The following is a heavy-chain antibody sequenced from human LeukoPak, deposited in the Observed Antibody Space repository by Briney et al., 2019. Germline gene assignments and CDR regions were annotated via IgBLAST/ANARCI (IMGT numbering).Heavy chain of an antibody. V-gene: IGHV1-69*13. CDR3: AREIVDYYDSSRHNWFDP. CDR1: GGTFSSYA. J-gene: IGHJ5*02. D-gene: IGHD3-22*01. Sequence: SVKVSCKASGGTFSSYAISWVRQAPGQGLEWMGGIIPIFGTANYAQKFQGRVTITADESTSTAYMELSSLRSEDTAVYYCAREIVDYYDSSRHNWFDPWGQGTLDTVSS. CDR2: IIPIFGTA.